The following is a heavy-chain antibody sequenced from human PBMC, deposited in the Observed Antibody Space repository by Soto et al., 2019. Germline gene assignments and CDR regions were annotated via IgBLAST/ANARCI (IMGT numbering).Heavy chain of an antibody. CDR1: GCSSTSSW. D-gene: IGHD3-3*01. V-gene: IGHV1-3*01. CDR3: ARDRYSYYDFWSGSLPYYYYGMDV. J-gene: IGHJ6*02. CDR2: INAGNGNT. Sequence: PGASLKISCKGSGCSSTSSWISWVRQAPGQKLEWMGWINAGNGNTKYSQKFQGRVTITRDTSASTAYMELSSLRSEDTAVYYCARDRYSYYDFWSGSLPYYYYGMDVWGQGTTVTVSS.